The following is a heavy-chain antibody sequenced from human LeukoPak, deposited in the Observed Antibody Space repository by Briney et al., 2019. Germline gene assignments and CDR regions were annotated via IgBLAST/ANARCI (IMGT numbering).Heavy chain of an antibody. CDR3: ARVALGYFDY. CDR2: INHSGST. D-gene: IGHD3-3*02. Sequence: PSETLSLTCAVYGGSFSGYYWSWIRQPPGKGLEWIGEINHSGSTNYNPSLKSRVTISVDTSKNQFSLKLSSVTAADTAVYYCARVALGYFDYWGQGNLVTVSS. CDR1: GGSFSGYY. V-gene: IGHV4-34*01. J-gene: IGHJ4*02.